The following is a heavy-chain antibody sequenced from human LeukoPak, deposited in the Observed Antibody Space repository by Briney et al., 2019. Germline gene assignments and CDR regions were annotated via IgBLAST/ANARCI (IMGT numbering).Heavy chain of an antibody. J-gene: IGHJ5*02. CDR2: IYYSGST. Sequence: SQTLSLTCTVSGGSISSGGYYWSWIRQHPGKGLEWIGYIYYSGSTYYNPSLKSRVTISVDTSKNQFSLKLSSVTAADTAVYYCARARPPRNWFDPWGQGTLVTVSS. V-gene: IGHV4-31*03. CDR3: ARARPPRNWFDP. CDR1: GGSISSGGYY.